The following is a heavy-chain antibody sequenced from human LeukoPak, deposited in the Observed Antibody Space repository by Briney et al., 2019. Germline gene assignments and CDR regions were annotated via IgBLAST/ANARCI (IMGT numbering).Heavy chain of an antibody. D-gene: IGHD3-22*01. CDR3: ARAFYDSSDYEYFQH. J-gene: IGHJ1*01. CDR1: GYTFTSYY. CDR2: INPSGGST. Sequence: ASVTVSFKASGYTFTSYYMHWVRQAPGQGLEWMGLINPSGGSTSYAQKFQGRVTMTRDMSTSTVYMELSSLRSEDTAVYYCARAFYDSSDYEYFQHWGQGTLVTVSS. V-gene: IGHV1-46*01.